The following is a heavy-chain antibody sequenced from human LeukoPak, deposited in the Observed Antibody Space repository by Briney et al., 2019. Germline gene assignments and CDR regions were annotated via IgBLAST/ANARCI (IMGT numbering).Heavy chain of an antibody. J-gene: IGHJ4*02. CDR2: ISNTGRNT. CDR1: GFTFSDYY. V-gene: IGHV3-11*01. Sequence: PGGSLRLSCATSGFTFSDYYMSWVRQAPGKGLEWVSYISNTGRNTYDAESVKGRFTISRDNARKSLYLQMNSLRVEDTAMYYCVKDFDGSGPGHWGQGTLSPSRQ. D-gene: IGHD4-23*01. CDR3: VKDFDGSGPGH.